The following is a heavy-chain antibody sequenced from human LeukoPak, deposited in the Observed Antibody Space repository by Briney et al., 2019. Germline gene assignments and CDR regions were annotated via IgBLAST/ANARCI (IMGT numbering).Heavy chain of an antibody. CDR3: AKEHTYYDNSNSYYFDY. D-gene: IGHD3-22*01. V-gene: IGHV3-30*02. CDR1: GFNFRSYG. CDR2: IKFDVRNK. Sequence: AGGSLRLSWAAPGFNFRSYGMHWVRQAPGNGLDRVAFIKFDVRNKYYADSVKGRFSVSRDNSKDTLYLQMESLRAEDTAVYYCAKEHTYYDNSNSYYFDYWGQGTLVTV. J-gene: IGHJ4*02.